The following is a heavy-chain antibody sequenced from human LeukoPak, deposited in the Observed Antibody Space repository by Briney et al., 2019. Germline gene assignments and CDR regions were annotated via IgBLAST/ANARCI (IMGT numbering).Heavy chain of an antibody. D-gene: IGHD2-15*01. J-gene: IGHJ4*02. CDR2: FDPEDGET. CDR1: GYTLTELS. CDR3: ATVGVVAATLGFDY. Sequence: ASVKVSCKVSGYTLTELSMHWVRQAPGKGLEWMGGFDPEDGETIYAQKFQGRVAMTEDTSTDTAYMELSSLRSEDTAVYYCATVGVVAATLGFDYWGQGTLVTVSS. V-gene: IGHV1-24*01.